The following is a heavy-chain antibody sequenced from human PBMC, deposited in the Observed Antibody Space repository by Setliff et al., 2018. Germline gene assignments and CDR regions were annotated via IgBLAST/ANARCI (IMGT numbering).Heavy chain of an antibody. CDR1: GYTFTNYA. Sequence: ASVKVSCKTSGYTFTNYAIHWVRQAPGQRLQWMGWINADNGNTKYSQEFQGRVTITRDTSANKVYMELSSLRSEDMAVYYCASTGTHSTNAFDIWGQGTMVTVSS. J-gene: IGHJ3*02. D-gene: IGHD2-8*02. V-gene: IGHV1-3*03. CDR3: ASTGTHSTNAFDI. CDR2: INADNGNT.